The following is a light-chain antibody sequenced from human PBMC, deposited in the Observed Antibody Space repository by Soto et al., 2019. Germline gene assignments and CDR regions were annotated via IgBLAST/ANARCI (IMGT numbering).Light chain of an antibody. CDR1: QSISSY. V-gene: IGKV1-39*01. Sequence: DIQMTQSPSSLSASVGDRVTITCRASQSISSYLNWYQQKPGKAPKLLIYAASSLQSGVPSRFSGSGSGTDFTLTISSLQPQDFATYYCQQSYSTFLTFDGATKVAIK. CDR3: QQSYSTFLT. CDR2: AAS. J-gene: IGKJ4*01.